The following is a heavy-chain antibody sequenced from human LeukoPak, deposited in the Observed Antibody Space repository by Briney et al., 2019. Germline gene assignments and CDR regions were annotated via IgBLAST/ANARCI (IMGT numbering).Heavy chain of an antibody. J-gene: IGHJ5*02. V-gene: IGHV4-34*01. CDR1: GGSFSGYY. D-gene: IGHD2-2*01. CDR3: ARGHVVVVPAAIGWFDP. Sequence: SETLSLTCAVYGGSFSGYYWSWIRQPPGKGLEWIGEINHSGSTNYNPSLKSRVTISVDTSKNQFSPKLSSVTAADTAVYYCARGHVVVVPAAIGWFDPWGQGTLVTVSS. CDR2: INHSGST.